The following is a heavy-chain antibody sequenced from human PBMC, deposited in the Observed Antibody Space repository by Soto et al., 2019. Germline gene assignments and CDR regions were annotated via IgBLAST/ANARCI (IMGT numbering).Heavy chain of an antibody. J-gene: IGHJ4*02. V-gene: IGHV3-7*01. Sequence: PGGSLRLSCAASGINFNDYWMSWVRQAPGKGLEWVANIKEDGSSKYYVDSVKGRFTISRDNAKNSLDLQMNSLRADDTAIYYCARALDFWSGYLSDWGQGTLVTVSS. CDR2: IKEDGSSK. CDR1: GINFNDYW. D-gene: IGHD3-3*01. CDR3: ARALDFWSGYLSD.